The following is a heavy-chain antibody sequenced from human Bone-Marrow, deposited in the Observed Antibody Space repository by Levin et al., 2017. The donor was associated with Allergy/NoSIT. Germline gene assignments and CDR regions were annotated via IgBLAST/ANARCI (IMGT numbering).Heavy chain of an antibody. Sequence: GGSLRLSCVVSGFTFSDYAMSWIRQTPDKGLEWISIISGESRTIYYADSVRGRFAVSRDNSKNTLYLQMNNVRAEDTALYYCVSYRDGPYIPIAYWGQGTLVTVSS. V-gene: IGHV3-23*01. D-gene: IGHD2-21*01. CDR3: VSYRDGPYIPIAY. CDR2: ISGESRTI. CDR1: GFTFSDYA. J-gene: IGHJ4*02.